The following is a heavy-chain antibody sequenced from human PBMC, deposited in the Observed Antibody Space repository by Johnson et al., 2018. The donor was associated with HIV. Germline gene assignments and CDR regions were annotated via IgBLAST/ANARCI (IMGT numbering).Heavy chain of an antibody. V-gene: IGHV3-30*04. Sequence: VQLVESGGGVVQPGRSLRLSCAASGFTFSSYAMHWVRQAPGKGLEWVAVISYDGNNQYYAHSVKGRFTVSRDNSKNTLYLQMSSLRADDTAVYYCARVPSRSSWYTAFDIWGQGTTVTVSS. CDR3: ARVPSRSSWYTAFDI. CDR1: GFTFSSYA. CDR2: ISYDGNNQ. D-gene: IGHD6-13*01. J-gene: IGHJ3*02.